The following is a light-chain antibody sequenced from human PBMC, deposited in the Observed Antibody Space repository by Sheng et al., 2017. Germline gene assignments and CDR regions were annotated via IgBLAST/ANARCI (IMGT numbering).Light chain of an antibody. CDR1: SSDVGGYNY. CDR3: CSYAGSYTLL. Sequence: QSALTQPRSVSGSPGQSVTISCTGTSSDVGGYNYVSWYQQHPGKAPKLMIYDVSRRPSGVPDRFSGSKSANTASLTISGLQPEDEADYYCCSYAGSYTLLFGGGTKLTVL. J-gene: IGLJ2*01. V-gene: IGLV2-11*01. CDR2: DVS.